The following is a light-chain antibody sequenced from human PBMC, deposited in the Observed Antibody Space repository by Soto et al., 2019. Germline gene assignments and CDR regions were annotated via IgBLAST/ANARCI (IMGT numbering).Light chain of an antibody. J-gene: IGLJ2*01. CDR2: DVI. CDR3: SSYGGSNNLL. Sequence: QSALTQPPSASGSPGQSVTISCTGTSSDIGGYDFVSWYQQHPGKAPKLMIYDVIKRPSGVPDRFSGSKSGNTASLTVSGLQADDEADYYCSSYGGSNNLLFGGGTKLTVL. V-gene: IGLV2-8*01. CDR1: SSDIGGYDF.